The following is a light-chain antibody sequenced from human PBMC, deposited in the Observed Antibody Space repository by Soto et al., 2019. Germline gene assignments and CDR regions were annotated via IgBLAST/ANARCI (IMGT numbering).Light chain of an antibody. J-gene: IGKJ1*01. CDR3: QQCNSWPQWT. Sequence: ETVMTQSPATLSVSPGERATLSCRASQSISTNLAWYQQKPGQAPRLLIYDISTRATSFPARFSGSGSGTDFTLTISRLEPEDFAVYYCQQCNSWPQWTFGLGTKVDIK. CDR2: DIS. V-gene: IGKV3-15*01. CDR1: QSISTN.